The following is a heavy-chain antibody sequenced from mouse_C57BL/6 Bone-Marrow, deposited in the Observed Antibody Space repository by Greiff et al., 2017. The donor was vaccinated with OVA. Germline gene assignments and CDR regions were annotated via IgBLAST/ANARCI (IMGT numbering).Heavy chain of an antibody. J-gene: IGHJ3*01. CDR2: IWPGGGT. CDR1: GFSLTSYA. V-gene: IGHV2-9-1*01. Sequence: VMLVEPGPGLVAPSQCLSITCNVSGFSLTSYAISWVRQPPGKGLEWLGVIWPGGGTNYNSALISSMSISKDNSKSQVFLKMNSLQTDDTARYYCALGSIFAYWGQGTRVTVSA. D-gene: IGHD1-1*01. CDR3: ALGSIFAY.